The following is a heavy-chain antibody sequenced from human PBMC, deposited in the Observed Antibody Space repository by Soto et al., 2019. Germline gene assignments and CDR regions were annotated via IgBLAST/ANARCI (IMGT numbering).Heavy chain of an antibody. CDR1: GGSVSSSSYY. D-gene: IGHD3-3*01. J-gene: IGHJ5*02. CDR2: IYYSGST. V-gene: IGHV4-39*01. CDR3: ARQSRLRFLEWLSWFDP. Sequence: SETLSLTCTVSGGSVSSSSYYWGWIRQPPGKGLEWIGSIYYSGSTYYNPSLKSRVTISVDTSKNQFSLKLSSVTAADTAVYYCARQSRLRFLEWLSWFDPWGQGTLVTVSS.